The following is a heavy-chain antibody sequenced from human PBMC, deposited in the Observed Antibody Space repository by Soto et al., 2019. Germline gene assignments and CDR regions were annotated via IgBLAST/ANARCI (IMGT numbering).Heavy chain of an antibody. J-gene: IGHJ5*02. CDR1: GGTFSSYA. V-gene: IGHV1-69*12. CDR2: IMPIFGTA. CDR3: ASCGYSYGCDWFDP. D-gene: IGHD5-18*01. Sequence: QVQLVQSGAEVKKPGSSVKVSCKASGGTFSSYAISWVRQAPGQGLEWMGGIMPIFGTANYAQKFQGRVTITADESTSTGEMGLSSLSSEGTAVYYCASCGYSYGCDWFDPWGQGTLVTVSS.